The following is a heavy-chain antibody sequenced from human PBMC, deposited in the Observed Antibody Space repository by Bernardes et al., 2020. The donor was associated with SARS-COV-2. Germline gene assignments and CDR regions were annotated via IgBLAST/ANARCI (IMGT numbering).Heavy chain of an antibody. Sequence: VAPLIRSCEASGFIFSNSALNWVRRDPGPGLEWVSTINHGGQNTHYADSVRGRFFISRDNSKNILFLQMDSLRAEDTAVYHCAKDLDSSGWYEGDYWGQGTLVTVSS. J-gene: IGHJ4*02. CDR2: INHGGQNT. V-gene: IGHV3-23*01. D-gene: IGHD6-19*01. CDR3: AKDLDSSGWYEGDY. CDR1: GFIFSNSA.